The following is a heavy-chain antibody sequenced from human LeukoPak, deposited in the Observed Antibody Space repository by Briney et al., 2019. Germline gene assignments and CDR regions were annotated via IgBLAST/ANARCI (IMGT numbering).Heavy chain of an antibody. CDR1: GYSISSGYY. D-gene: IGHD6-25*01. CDR2: IYHSGST. CDR3: ARDYSSGVWYFDL. Sequence: SETLSLTCAVSGYSISSGYYWGCIRQPPGKGLEWIGSIYHSGSTYYNPSLKSRVTISVDTSKNQFSLKLSSVTAADTAVYYCARDYSSGVWYFDLWGRGTLVTVSS. J-gene: IGHJ2*01. V-gene: IGHV4-38-2*02.